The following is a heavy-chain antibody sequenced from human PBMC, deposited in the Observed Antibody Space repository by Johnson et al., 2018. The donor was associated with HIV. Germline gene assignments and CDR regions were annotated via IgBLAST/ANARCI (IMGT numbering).Heavy chain of an antibody. Sequence: QVQLVESGGGVVQPGRSLRLSCVASGFTFSSYAMHWVRQAPGKGLEWGTVISYDGGAKYYADSVKGRFTISRDNSKNTLYLQMNSLRAEDTAVYYCARDRMRGATKDAFDIWGQGTMVTVSS. V-gene: IGHV3-30-3*01. D-gene: IGHD1-26*01. CDR3: ARDRMRGATKDAFDI. J-gene: IGHJ3*02. CDR2: ISYDGGAK. CDR1: GFTFSSYA.